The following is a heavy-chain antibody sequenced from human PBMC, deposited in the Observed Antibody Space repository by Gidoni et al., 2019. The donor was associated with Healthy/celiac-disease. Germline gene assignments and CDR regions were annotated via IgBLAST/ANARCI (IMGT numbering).Heavy chain of an antibody. V-gene: IGHV3-7*01. CDR1: GFPFSSYS. J-gene: IGHJ4*02. Sequence: EVQLVESGGGLVQPGGSLRLSCAASGFPFSSYSMSWVRQAPGKGLEWVANIKQDGSEKYYVDAVKGRFTISRDNAKKSLYLQMNSLRAEDTAVYYCARDVRLYYYGSGSQYYFDYWGQGTLVTVSS. D-gene: IGHD3-10*01. CDR3: ARDVRLYYYGSGSQYYFDY. CDR2: IKQDGSEK.